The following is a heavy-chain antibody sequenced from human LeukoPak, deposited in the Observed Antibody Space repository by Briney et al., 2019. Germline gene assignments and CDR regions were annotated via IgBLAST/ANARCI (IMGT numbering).Heavy chain of an antibody. CDR1: GGSISSYY. CDR3: ARRGLGRYFNN. Sequence: PSETLSLTCTVSGGSISSYYWSWIRQPPGKGLEWIGEINHSGSTNYNPSLKSRVTISVDTSKNQFSLKLSSVTAADTAVYYCARRGLGRYFNNWGQGTLVTVSS. J-gene: IGHJ4*02. CDR2: INHSGST. D-gene: IGHD3-9*01. V-gene: IGHV4-34*01.